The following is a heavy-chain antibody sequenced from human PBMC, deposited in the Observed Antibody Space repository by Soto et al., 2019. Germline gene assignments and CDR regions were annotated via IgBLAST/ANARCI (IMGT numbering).Heavy chain of an antibody. V-gene: IGHV4-34*01. CDR3: ARLRGLWFGELLADY. Sequence: LSLTCAVYGGSFSGYYWSWIRQPPGKGLEWIGEINHSGSTNYNPSLKSRVTISVDTSKNQFSLKLSSVTAADTAVYYCARLRGLWFGELLADYWGQGTLVTVSS. D-gene: IGHD3-10*01. CDR1: GGSFSGYY. J-gene: IGHJ4*02. CDR2: INHSGST.